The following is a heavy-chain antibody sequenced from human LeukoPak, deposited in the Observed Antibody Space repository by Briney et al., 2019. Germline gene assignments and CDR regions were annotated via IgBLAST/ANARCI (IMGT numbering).Heavy chain of an antibody. CDR2: IYNSGST. CDR3: ARDLLNEGNHLDY. J-gene: IGHJ4*02. D-gene: IGHD4-23*01. Sequence: PSETLSLTCTVSGGSVSSGDYYWSWIRQPPGKGLEWIGYIYNSGSTYYNPSLKSRLTISEDTSKNQFSLKLSSVTAADTAVYYCARDLLNEGNHLDYWGQGTLVTVSS. V-gene: IGHV4-30-4*01. CDR1: GGSVSSGDYY.